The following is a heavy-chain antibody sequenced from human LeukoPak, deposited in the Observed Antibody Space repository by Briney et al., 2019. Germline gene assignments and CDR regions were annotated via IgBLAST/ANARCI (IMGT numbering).Heavy chain of an antibody. V-gene: IGHV4-59*01. CDR2: IYYTGST. CDR3: ARASGGYYNNWFDP. J-gene: IGHJ5*02. D-gene: IGHD3-22*01. Sequence: PSETLSLTCTVSAGSLSTYYWNWIRQPPGKGLEWMGYIYYTGSTNYNPSLKSRVTISIDTSKNQFSLKLSSVSAADTAVYYCARASGGYYNNWFDPWGQGTLVTVSS. CDR1: AGSLSTYY.